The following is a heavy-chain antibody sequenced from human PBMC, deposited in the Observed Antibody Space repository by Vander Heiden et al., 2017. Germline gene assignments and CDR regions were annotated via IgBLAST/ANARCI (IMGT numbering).Heavy chain of an antibody. CDR1: GFTFSSYG. J-gene: IGHJ6*02. CDR3: ARDKGYQLLYYYYYGMDV. D-gene: IGHD2-2*01. Sequence: QVQLVESGGGVVKPGRSLRLSCAASGFTFSSYGLHWVRQAPGKGLEWVAVIWYDGSNKYYADSVKGRFTISRDNSKNTLYLQMNSLRAEDTAVYYCARDKGYQLLYYYYYGMDVWGQGTTVTVSS. V-gene: IGHV3-33*01. CDR2: IWYDGSNK.